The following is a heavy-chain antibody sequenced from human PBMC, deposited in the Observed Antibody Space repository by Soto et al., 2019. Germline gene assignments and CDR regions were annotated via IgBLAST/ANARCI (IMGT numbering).Heavy chain of an antibody. D-gene: IGHD6-13*01. J-gene: IGHJ6*02. V-gene: IGHV5-51*01. CDR3: ASSTSGIAAAGTKYYYGMDV. Sequence: GESLKISCKGSGYSFTSYWIGWVRQMPGKGLEWMGIIYPGDSDTRYSPSFQGQVTISADKSISTAYLQWSSLKASDTAMYYCASSTSGIAAAGTKYYYGMDVWGQGTTVTVSS. CDR2: IYPGDSDT. CDR1: GYSFTSYW.